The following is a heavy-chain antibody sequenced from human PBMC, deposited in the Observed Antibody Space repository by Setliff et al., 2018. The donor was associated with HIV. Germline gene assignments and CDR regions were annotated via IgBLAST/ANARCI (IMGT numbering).Heavy chain of an antibody. V-gene: IGHV4-39*02. D-gene: IGHD3-9*01. CDR1: GASISSNSYY. CDR2: IYYNGNT. Sequence: SETLSLTCSVSGASISSNSYYWGWIRQPPGKGLEWVGSIYYNGNTFYYADSVKGRFTISRDNSKNTVYLQMNSLRAEDTAVYYCAKTSNTGYLFCSDYWGQGTLVTVSS. J-gene: IGHJ4*02. CDR3: AKTSNTGYLFCSDY.